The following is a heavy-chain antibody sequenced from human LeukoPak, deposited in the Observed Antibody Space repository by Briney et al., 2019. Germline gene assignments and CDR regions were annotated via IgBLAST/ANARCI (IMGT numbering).Heavy chain of an antibody. V-gene: IGHV3-7*03. J-gene: IGHJ3*02. Sequence: GGSLRLSCAASGFTFSSYSMNWVRQAPGKGLEWVANIKKDGSEKYYVDSVKGRFTISRDNAKTSLYLQMNSLRAEDTAVYYCARVTVTRAFDIWGQGTMVTVSS. CDR1: GFTFSSYS. CDR3: ARVTVTRAFDI. CDR2: IKKDGSEK. D-gene: IGHD4-17*01.